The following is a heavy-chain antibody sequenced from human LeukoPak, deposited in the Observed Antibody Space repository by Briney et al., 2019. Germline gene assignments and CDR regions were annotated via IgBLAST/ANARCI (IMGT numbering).Heavy chain of an antibody. Sequence: ASVKVSCTASGYTFTGYYMHWVRQAPGQGLEWMGWINPNSGGTNYAQKFQVRVTMTRDTSISTVYMELSRLRSDDTAVYYCARQSYYDFWSGYYYFDYWGQGTLVTVSS. V-gene: IGHV1-2*02. CDR3: ARQSYYDFWSGYYYFDY. D-gene: IGHD3-3*01. CDR1: GYTFTGYY. J-gene: IGHJ4*02. CDR2: INPNSGGT.